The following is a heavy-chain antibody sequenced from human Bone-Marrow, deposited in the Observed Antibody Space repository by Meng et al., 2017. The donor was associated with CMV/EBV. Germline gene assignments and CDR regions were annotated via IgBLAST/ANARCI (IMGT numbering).Heavy chain of an antibody. CDR2: INPSGGST. V-gene: IGHV1-46*01. Sequence: ASVKVSCKASGYTFTSYYMHWVRQAPGQGLEWMGIINPSGGSTSYAQKFQGRVTMTRDTSTSTVYMELSSLRSDDTAVYYCARELMVVSPTLFYYYGMDVWGQGTMVTVSS. J-gene: IGHJ6*02. CDR3: ARELMVVSPTLFYYYGMDV. CDR1: GYTFTSYY. D-gene: IGHD2-15*01.